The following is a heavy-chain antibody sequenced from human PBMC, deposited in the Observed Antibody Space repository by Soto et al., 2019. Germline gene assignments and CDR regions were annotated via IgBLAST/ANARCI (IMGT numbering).Heavy chain of an antibody. D-gene: IGHD3-22*01. Sequence: GGSLRLSCAASGFTFTTYAMSWVRQAPGKGLEWVSAISGSGDSTYYADSVKGRFTISRDNSKNTLYLQMNSLRAEDTAVYYCAKGHDSSGYYHYFDYWGQGTLVTVSS. J-gene: IGHJ4*02. CDR3: AKGHDSSGYYHYFDY. V-gene: IGHV3-23*01. CDR2: ISGSGDST. CDR1: GFTFTTYA.